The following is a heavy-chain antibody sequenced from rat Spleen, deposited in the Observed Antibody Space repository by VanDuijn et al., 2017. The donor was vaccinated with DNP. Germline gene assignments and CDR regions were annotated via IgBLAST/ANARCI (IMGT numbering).Heavy chain of an antibody. J-gene: IGHJ2*01. CDR2: ISPNGGST. CDR1: RFTFSNYG. D-gene: IGHD3-8*01. Sequence: EVQLVESGGGLVQPGRSLKLSCTASRFTFSNYGMHWIRQAPTKGLEWVASISPNGGSTYYRDSMKGRFTISRDNAEGTLYLQVNSLRSEDTATYYCTSNPHIRTAAPFDYWGQGVMVTVSS. CDR3: TSNPHIRTAAPFDY. V-gene: IGHV5-19*01.